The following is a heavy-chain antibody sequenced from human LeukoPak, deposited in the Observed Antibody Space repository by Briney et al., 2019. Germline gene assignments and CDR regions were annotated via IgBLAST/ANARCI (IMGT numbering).Heavy chain of an antibody. J-gene: IGHJ4*02. CDR2: IYYSGST. D-gene: IGHD6-19*01. V-gene: IGHV4-59*08. CDR3: ARHSGIAVAGADFDY. Sequence: PSETLSFTCTVSGGSISSYYWSWIRQPPGKGLEWIGYIYYSGSTNYNPSLKSRVTISVDTSKNQFSLKLSSVTAADTAVYYCARHSGIAVAGADFDYWGQGTLVTVSS. CDR1: GGSISSYY.